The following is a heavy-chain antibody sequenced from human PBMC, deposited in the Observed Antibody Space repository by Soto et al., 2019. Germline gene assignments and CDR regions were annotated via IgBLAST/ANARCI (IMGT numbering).Heavy chain of an antibody. CDR2: ISGSGGST. J-gene: IGHJ4*02. CDR1: GFTFSSYA. D-gene: IGHD4-17*01. CDR3: AKVPSVKQRRVRDYYFDY. Sequence: PGGSLRLSCAGSGFTFSSYAMSWVRQAPGKGLEWVSAISGSGGSTYYADSVKGRFTISRDNSKNTLYLQMNSLRAEDTAVYYCAKVPSVKQRRVRDYYFDYWGQGTLVTVSS. V-gene: IGHV3-23*01.